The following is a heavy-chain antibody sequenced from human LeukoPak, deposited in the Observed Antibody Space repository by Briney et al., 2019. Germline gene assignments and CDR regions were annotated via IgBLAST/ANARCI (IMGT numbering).Heavy chain of an antibody. D-gene: IGHD3-22*01. CDR1: GFTFSSYA. V-gene: IGHV3-30-3*01. CDR2: ISYDGSNK. Sequence: GGSLRLSCAAPGFTFSSYAMHWVRQAPGKGLEWVAVISYDGSNKYYADSVKGRFTISRDNSKNTLYLQMNSLRAEDTAVYYCAREGGYYYDSSGVGGFFDYWGQGTLVTVSS. J-gene: IGHJ4*02. CDR3: AREGGYYYDSSGVGGFFDY.